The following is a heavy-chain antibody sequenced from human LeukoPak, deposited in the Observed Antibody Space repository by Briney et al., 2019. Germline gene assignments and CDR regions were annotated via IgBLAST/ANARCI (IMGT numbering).Heavy chain of an antibody. CDR1: GGSISSYY. J-gene: IGHJ6*02. CDR2: IYYSGDI. Sequence: PSETLSLICSVSGGSISSYYWSWIRQPPEKGLEWIGYIYYSGDISYNPSLKSRVTISVDTSKNQFSLNLRSVTAADTAVYYCVRDHWLQSSNKWFYYGMDVWGQGTTVTVSS. V-gene: IGHV4-59*01. CDR3: VRDHWLQSSNKWFYYGMDV. D-gene: IGHD3-9*01.